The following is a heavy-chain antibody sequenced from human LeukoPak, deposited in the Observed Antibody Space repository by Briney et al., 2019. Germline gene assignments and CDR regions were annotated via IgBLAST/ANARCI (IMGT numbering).Heavy chain of an antibody. D-gene: IGHD3-9*01. Sequence: GGSLRLSCSASGFTFSSYAMHWVRQAPGKGLEYVSGISTNEGTTYYADTVKGRFTISRDNSKNTLYLQMSSLRAEDTAVFYCVKDFSQIYDVLTGYYPFDYWGQGTPVTVSS. V-gene: IGHV3-64D*06. CDR2: ISTNEGTT. J-gene: IGHJ4*02. CDR1: GFTFSSYA. CDR3: VKDFSQIYDVLTGYYPFDY.